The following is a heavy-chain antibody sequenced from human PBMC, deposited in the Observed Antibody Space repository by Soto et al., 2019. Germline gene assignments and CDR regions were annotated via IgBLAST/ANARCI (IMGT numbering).Heavy chain of an antibody. CDR2: INHSGST. CDR1: GGSFSGYY. Sequence: SETLSLTCAVYGGSFSGYYWSWIRQPPGKGLEWIGEINHSGSTNYNPSLKSRVTISVDTSKNQFSLKLSSVTAADTAVYYCARNIPGFDYWGQGTLGTVSS. CDR3: ARNIPGFDY. J-gene: IGHJ4*02. V-gene: IGHV4-34*01.